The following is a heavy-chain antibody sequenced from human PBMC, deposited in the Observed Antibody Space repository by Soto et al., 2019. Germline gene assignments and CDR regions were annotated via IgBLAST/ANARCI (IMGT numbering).Heavy chain of an antibody. Sequence: QVQLQESGPGLVKPSQTLSLTCTVSGGSISSGGYYWSWIRQHPGKGLEWIGYIYYSGSTYYNPSLKSRVTISVDTSKNQFSLKLSSVTAADTAVYYCARDNANGDVYYFDYWGQGTLVTVSS. J-gene: IGHJ4*02. CDR2: IYYSGST. CDR3: ARDNANGDVYYFDY. D-gene: IGHD4-17*01. CDR1: GGSISSGGYY. V-gene: IGHV4-31*03.